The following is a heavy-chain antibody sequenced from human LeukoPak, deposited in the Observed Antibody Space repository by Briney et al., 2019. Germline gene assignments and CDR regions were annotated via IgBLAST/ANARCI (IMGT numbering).Heavy chain of an antibody. CDR2: MSSDGSNK. J-gene: IGHJ4*02. V-gene: IGHV3-30-3*01. Sequence: GGSLRLSCAASGFTFSSYAMHWVRQAPGRGLEWVAAMSSDGSNKYNADSVKGRFTISRDNSKNTVYLQINSLRDEDTAVYYCARSYRSNWYYFDCWGQGTLVTVSS. CDR1: GFTFSSYA. D-gene: IGHD4-11*01. CDR3: ARSYRSNWYYFDC.